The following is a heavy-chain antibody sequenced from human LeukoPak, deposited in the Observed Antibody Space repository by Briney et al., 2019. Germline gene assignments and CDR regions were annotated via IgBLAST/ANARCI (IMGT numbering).Heavy chain of an antibody. V-gene: IGHV3-33*01. D-gene: IGHD3-3*01. CDR1: GFTLSSYG. Sequence: GGSLRLSCAASGFTLSSYGMHWVRQAPGKGLEWVAVIWYDGSNKYYADSVKGRFTISRDNSKNTLYLQMNSLRAEDTAVYYCARDRNDFWSGFDYWGQGTLVTVSS. CDR3: ARDRNDFWSGFDY. J-gene: IGHJ4*02. CDR2: IWYDGSNK.